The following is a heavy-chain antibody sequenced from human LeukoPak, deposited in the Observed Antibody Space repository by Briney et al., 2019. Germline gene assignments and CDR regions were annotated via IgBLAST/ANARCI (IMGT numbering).Heavy chain of an antibody. CDR3: VKCSLAAADTAWFDP. J-gene: IGHJ5*02. CDR1: GFTFSSFA. CDR2: ISGGGDKT. V-gene: IGHV3-23*01. D-gene: IGHD6-13*01. Sequence: GGSLRLSCAASGFTFSSFAMGWVRQAPGKGLEWVSAISGGGDKTYYADSVKGRFTISRDNSKNTLFVQMNSLRAEDTAAYYCVKCSLAAADTAWFDPWGQGTLVTVSS.